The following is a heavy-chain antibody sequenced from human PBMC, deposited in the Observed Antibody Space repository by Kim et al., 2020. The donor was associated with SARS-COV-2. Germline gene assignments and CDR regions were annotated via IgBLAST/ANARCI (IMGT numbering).Heavy chain of an antibody. V-gene: IGHV3-53*01. CDR2: IYGGGST. D-gene: IGHD1-26*01. CDR1: GLTVSINY. J-gene: IGHJ4*02. Sequence: GGSLRLSCAASGLTVSINYMNWVRQAPGKGLEWVSVIYGGGSTIYADSVKGRFTISRDNSKNTLYLQMNSLRAEDTAVYYCASTSGTSYVYFDSWGQGT. CDR3: ASTSGTSYVYFDS.